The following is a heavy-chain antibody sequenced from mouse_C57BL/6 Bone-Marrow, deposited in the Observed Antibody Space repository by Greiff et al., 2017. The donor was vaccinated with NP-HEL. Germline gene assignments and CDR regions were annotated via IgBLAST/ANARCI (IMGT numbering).Heavy chain of an antibody. D-gene: IGHD1-1*01. V-gene: IGHV1-69*01. J-gene: IGHJ2*01. CDR2: SDPSDSYT. Sequence: QVQLQQPGAELVMPGASVKLSCKASGYTFTSYWMHWVKQRPGQGLEWIGESDPSDSYTNYNQKFKGKSTLTVDKSSSTAYMQLSSLTSEDSAVYYCARGDSTVVATRGHYWGQGTTLTVSS. CDR1: GYTFTSYW. CDR3: ARGDSTVVATRGHY.